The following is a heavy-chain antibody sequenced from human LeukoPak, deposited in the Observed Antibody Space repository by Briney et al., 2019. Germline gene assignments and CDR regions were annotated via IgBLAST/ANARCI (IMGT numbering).Heavy chain of an antibody. V-gene: IGHV4-59*01. CDR3: ARVLGGHGDYFHYYYMDV. CDR1: GGSISSYY. Sequence: KASETLSLTCTVSGGSISSYYWSWIRQPPGKGLEWIGYIYYSGSTNYNPSLKSRVTISVDTSKNQFSLKLSSVTAADTAVYYCARVLGGHGDYFHYYYMDVWGKGTTVTVSS. CDR2: IYYSGST. D-gene: IGHD4-17*01. J-gene: IGHJ6*03.